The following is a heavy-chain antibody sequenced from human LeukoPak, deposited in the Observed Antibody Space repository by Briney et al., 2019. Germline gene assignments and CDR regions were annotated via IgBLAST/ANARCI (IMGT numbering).Heavy chain of an antibody. J-gene: IGHJ4*02. CDR2: INPSGST. CDR1: GESFSGYY. CDR3: ARAISATRYSGGWYYFDY. Sequence: PSETLSLTCAVYGESFSGYYWSWLRQSPEKGLEWVGQINPSGSTTYNPSLKSRVTISLHASKNQFSLNLSSLTAADTSVYYCARAISATRYSGGWYYFDYWAQGTLVTVSS. D-gene: IGHD6-19*01. V-gene: IGHV4-34*01.